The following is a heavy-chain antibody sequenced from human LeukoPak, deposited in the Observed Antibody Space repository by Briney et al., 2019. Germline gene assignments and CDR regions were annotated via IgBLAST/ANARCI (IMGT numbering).Heavy chain of an antibody. CDR2: IWYDGGNK. V-gene: IGHV3-33*01. Sequence: GGSLRLSCAASGFTFSSQGMHWVRQAPGKGLEWVALIWYDGGNKYYADSVKGRFTISRDNSKNTLYLQMNSLRAEDTAVYYCARGYVTSGYYHDYWGQGTLVTVSS. CDR1: GFTFSSQG. J-gene: IGHJ4*02. CDR3: ARGYVTSGYYHDY. D-gene: IGHD3-22*01.